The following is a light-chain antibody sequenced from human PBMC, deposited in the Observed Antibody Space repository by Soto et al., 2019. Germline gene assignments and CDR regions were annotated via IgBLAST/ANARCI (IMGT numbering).Light chain of an antibody. V-gene: IGKV1-39*01. CDR3: QHGYSTPLT. CDR2: AAS. CDR1: QSISTY. Sequence: DIQMTQSPPSLSASVGDRVTITCRASQSISTYLHWYQQKPGKAPNLLIYAASTLQSGVPSRFSGSGSGTDFTLTISSLQPEDFATYFCQHGYSTPLTFGGGTKVDI. J-gene: IGKJ4*01.